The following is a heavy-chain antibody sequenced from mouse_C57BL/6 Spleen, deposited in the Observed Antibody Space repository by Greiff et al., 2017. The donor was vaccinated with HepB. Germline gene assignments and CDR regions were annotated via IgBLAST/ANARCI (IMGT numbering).Heavy chain of an antibody. J-gene: IGHJ2*01. CDR3: ARSWGYDNY. V-gene: IGHV1-26*01. Sequence: EVQLQQSGPELVKPGASVKISCKASGYTFTDYYMNWVKQSHGKSLEWIGDINPNNGGTSYNQKFKGKATLTVDKSSSTAYMELRSLTSEDSAVYYCARSWGYDNYWGEGTTLTVSS. D-gene: IGHD2-2*01. CDR1: GYTFTDYY. CDR2: INPNNGGT.